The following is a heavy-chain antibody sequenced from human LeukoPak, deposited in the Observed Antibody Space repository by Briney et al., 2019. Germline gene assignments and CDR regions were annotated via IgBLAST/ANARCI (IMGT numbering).Heavy chain of an antibody. CDR1: GGTFSSYA. CDR2: IIPIFGTA. V-gene: IGHV1-69*13. CDR3: ARIGYCSSTSCLGDAFDI. D-gene: IGHD2-2*01. Sequence: SVKVSSKASGGTFSSYAISWVRQAPGQGLEWMGGIIPIFGTANYAQKFQGRVTITADESTSTAYMELSSLRSEDTAVYYCARIGYCSSTSCLGDAFDIWGQGTMVTVSS. J-gene: IGHJ3*02.